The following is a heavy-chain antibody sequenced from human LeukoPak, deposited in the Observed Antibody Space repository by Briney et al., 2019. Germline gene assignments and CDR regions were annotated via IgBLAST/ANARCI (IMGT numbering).Heavy chain of an antibody. V-gene: IGHV4-59*01. CDR3: ARAITYCSGGRRYPNWFDP. J-gene: IGHJ5*02. Sequence: SETLSLTCTVSGGSIISYYWSWIRQPPGKGLEWVGYVHSSGGTNYNPSLKSRVTISVDTSKNQFSLKLSSVTAADTAVYYCARAITYCSGGRRYPNWFDPWGQGTLVTVSS. CDR2: VHSSGGT. CDR1: GGSIISYY. D-gene: IGHD2-15*01.